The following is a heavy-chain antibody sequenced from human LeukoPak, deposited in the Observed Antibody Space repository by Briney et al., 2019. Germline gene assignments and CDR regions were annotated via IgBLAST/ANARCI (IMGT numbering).Heavy chain of an antibody. J-gene: IGHJ4*02. CDR2: IRSKAYGGTT. V-gene: IGHV3-49*04. CDR1: GFTFSSYE. D-gene: IGHD4-17*01. Sequence: GGSLRLSCAASGFTFSSYEMNWVRQAPGKGLEWVGFIRSKAYGGTTEYAASVKGRFTISRDDSKSIAYLQMNSLKTEDTAVYYCTSYPTVTTALPGYWGQGTLVTVSS. CDR3: TSYPTVTTALPGY.